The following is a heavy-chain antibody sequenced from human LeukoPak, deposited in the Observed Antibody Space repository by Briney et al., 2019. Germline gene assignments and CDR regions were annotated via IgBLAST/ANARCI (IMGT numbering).Heavy chain of an antibody. Sequence: ASVKVSCKVSGYTLTELSMHWVRQAPGKGLEWMGGFDPEDGETIYAQKFQGRVTMTEDTSTDTAYMELSSLRSEDTAVYYCATAHYYGSGSYPFDYWGQGTLVTVSS. CDR1: GYTLTELS. J-gene: IGHJ4*02. D-gene: IGHD3-10*01. CDR3: ATAHYYGSGSYPFDY. CDR2: FDPEDGET. V-gene: IGHV1-24*01.